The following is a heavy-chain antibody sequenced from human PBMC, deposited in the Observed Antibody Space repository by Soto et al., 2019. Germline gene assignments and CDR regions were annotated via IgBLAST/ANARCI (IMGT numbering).Heavy chain of an antibody. D-gene: IGHD6-19*01. V-gene: IGHV3-23*01. CDR3: AKAKRQWLVREGRGYGMDV. CDR2: ISGSGGST. Sequence: GGSLRLSCAASGFTFSSYAMSWVRQAPGKGLEWVSAISGSGGSTYYADSVKGRFTISRDNSKNTLYLQMNSLRAEDTAVYYCAKAKRQWLVREGRGYGMDVWGQGTTVTV. CDR1: GFTFSSYA. J-gene: IGHJ6*02.